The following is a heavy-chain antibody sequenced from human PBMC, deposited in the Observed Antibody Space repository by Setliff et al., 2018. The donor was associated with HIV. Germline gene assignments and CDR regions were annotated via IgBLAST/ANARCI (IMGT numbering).Heavy chain of an antibody. D-gene: IGHD2-21*01. CDR2: IYYSERTYYNSGST. CDR1: GGSISSSFYY. J-gene: IGHJ5*02. CDR3: ATMEGDHNIPDWVDP. V-gene: IGHV4-39*01. Sequence: SSETLSLTCTVSGGSISSSFYYWGWIRQPPGKGLEWIGSIYYSERTYYNSGSTYYNPSLKTRVTMSVDTSKNQFSLRLSSVTAADTATYYCATMEGDHNIPDWVDPWGQGTLVTVSS.